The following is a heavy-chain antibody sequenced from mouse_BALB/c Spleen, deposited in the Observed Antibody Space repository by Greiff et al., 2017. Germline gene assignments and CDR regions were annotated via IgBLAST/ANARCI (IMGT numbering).Heavy chain of an antibody. CDR1: GFTFSDYY. J-gene: IGHJ3*01. CDR3: ARDGGDRRFAY. Sequence: DVHLVESGGGLVKPGGSLQLSCAASGFTFSDYYMYWVRQTPEKRLEWVATISDGGSYTYYPDSVKGRFTISRDNAKNNLYLQMSSLKSEDTAMYYCARDGGDRRFAYWGQGTLVTVSA. V-gene: IGHV5-4*02. CDR2: ISDGGSYT. D-gene: IGHD2-14*01.